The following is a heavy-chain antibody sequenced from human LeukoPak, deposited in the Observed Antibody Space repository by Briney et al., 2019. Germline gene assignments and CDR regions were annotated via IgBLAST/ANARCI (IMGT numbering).Heavy chain of an antibody. CDR2: IIPIFGTA. CDR1: GGTFISYA. CDR3: ASGYCGGDCYSGLFDP. J-gene: IGHJ5*02. Sequence: SVKVSCKASGGTFISYAISWVRQAPGQGLEWMGGIIPIFGTANYAQKFQGRVTITADKSTSTAYMELSSLRSEDTAVYYCASGYCGGDCYSGLFDPWGQGTLVTVSS. V-gene: IGHV1-69*06. D-gene: IGHD2-21*02.